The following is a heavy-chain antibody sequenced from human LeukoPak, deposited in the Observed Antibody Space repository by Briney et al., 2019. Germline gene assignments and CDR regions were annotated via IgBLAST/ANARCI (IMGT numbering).Heavy chain of an antibody. CDR1: GYTFTVYY. CDR2: INPNSGGT. CDR3: ARGGRYCSSTSCDRTVDY. D-gene: IGHD2-2*01. J-gene: IGHJ4*02. Sequence: SVKLSCKSSGYTFTVYYMHWVRQAPGQGLEWVGWINPNSGGTNYAQKFQGRVTITRDTAISTAYMELSRLRSDDTAVYYCARGGRYCSSTSCDRTVDYWGQGTLVTASP. V-gene: IGHV1-2*02.